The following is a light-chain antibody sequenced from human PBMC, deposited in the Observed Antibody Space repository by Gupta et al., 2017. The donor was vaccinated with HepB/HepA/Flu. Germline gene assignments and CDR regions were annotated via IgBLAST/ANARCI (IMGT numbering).Light chain of an antibody. V-gene: IGLV3-21*04. Sequence: SYVLTQPPSVSVAPGQTARNTCGGNNIGSKSVHWYQQKPGQAPVLVISYNSDRPSGIPERFSGSNSENTATLTISRVEAGDEADYYCEVWDSSSEHHVFGTGTKVTVL. CDR1: NIGSKS. J-gene: IGLJ1*01. CDR3: EVWDSSSEHHV. CDR2: YNS.